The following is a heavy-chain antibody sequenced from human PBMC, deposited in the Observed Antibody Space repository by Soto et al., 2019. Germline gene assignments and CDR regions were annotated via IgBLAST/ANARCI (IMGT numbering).Heavy chain of an antibody. CDR1: GFTFSSYG. CDR3: AKDRAPYCSGGSCSAYNWFDP. D-gene: IGHD2-15*01. CDR2: ISYDGSNK. V-gene: IGHV3-30*18. Sequence: GGSLRLSCAASGFTFSSYGMHWVRQAPGKGLEWVAVISYDGSNKYYADSVKGRFTISRDNSKNTLYLQMNSLRAEDTAVYYCAKDRAPYCSGGSCSAYNWFDPWGQGTLVTVSS. J-gene: IGHJ5*02.